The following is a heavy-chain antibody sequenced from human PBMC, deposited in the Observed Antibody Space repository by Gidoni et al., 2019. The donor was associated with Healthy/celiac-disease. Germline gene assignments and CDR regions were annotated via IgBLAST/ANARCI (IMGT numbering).Heavy chain of an antibody. V-gene: IGHV3-23*01. D-gene: IGHD3-22*01. Sequence: EVQLLESGGGLVQPGGSLRLSCAASGFTFSSYAMSWVRQAPGKGLEWVSAISGSGGSTYYADSVKGRFTISRDNSKNTLYLQMNSLRAEDTAVYYCAKGSTYYYDRAALGFDYWGQGTLVTVSS. CDR3: AKGSTYYYDRAALGFDY. CDR1: GFTFSSYA. CDR2: ISGSGGST. J-gene: IGHJ4*02.